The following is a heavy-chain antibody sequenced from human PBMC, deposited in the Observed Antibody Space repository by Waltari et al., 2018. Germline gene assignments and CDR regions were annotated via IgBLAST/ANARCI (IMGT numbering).Heavy chain of an antibody. D-gene: IGHD3-16*02. V-gene: IGHV4-34*01. CDR2: INHSGST. J-gene: IGHJ5*02. Sequence: QVQLHQWGAGRLKASETLSLTCAVSGGSFCGHYWSWIGKPPGKGLEWIGEINHSGSTNDNPSLKSRVTISVDTSKNQFSLRLTSVTAADTSVYYCARGRLSSQLQARGRRGNWFDPWGQGTLVTVSS. CDR3: ARGRLSSQLQARGRRGNWFDP. CDR1: GGSFCGHY.